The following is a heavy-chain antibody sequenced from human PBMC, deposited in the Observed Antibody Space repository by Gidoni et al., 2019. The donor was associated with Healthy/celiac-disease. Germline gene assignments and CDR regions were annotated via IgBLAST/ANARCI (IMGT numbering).Heavy chain of an antibody. V-gene: IGHV3-49*04. Sequence: EVQLVESGGGLVQPGRSLRLSCTDSGFTFGDYAMSWVRQAPGKGLEWVGFIRSKDYGGTTEYAASVKGSFTISREDYKSIEYLQMNSLKTEDTAVYYCTREWSGGEQLGLFDYWGQGTLVTVSS. D-gene: IGHD2-21*01. CDR3: TREWSGGEQLGLFDY. CDR2: IRSKDYGGTT. CDR1: GFTFGDYA. J-gene: IGHJ4*02.